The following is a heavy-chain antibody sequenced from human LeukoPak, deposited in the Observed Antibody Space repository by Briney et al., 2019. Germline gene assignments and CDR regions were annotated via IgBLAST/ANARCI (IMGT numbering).Heavy chain of an antibody. V-gene: IGHV4-34*01. CDR2: INHSGST. CDR1: GGSFSGYY. Sequence: PSETLSLTCAVYGGSFSGYYWSWIRQPPGKGLEWIGEINHSGSTNYNPSLKSRVTISVDTSKNQFSLKLSSVTAADTAVYYCARDFWSGSLGEGWFDPWGQGTLVTVSS. J-gene: IGHJ5*02. CDR3: ARDFWSGSLGEGWFDP. D-gene: IGHD3-3*01.